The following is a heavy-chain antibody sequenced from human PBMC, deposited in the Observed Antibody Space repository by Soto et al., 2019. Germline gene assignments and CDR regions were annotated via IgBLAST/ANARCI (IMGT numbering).Heavy chain of an antibody. Sequence: EVQLLESGGGLVQPGGSLRLSCAASGFTFSTHAMIWVRQAPGKGLNWVSTVDVGGGSTYYTDSVKGRFTVSRDNSKNTDYLQLNTLTAEDTAIYFCARDSGPAGGGACDIWGQGTMVTVSS. V-gene: IGHV3-23*01. CDR2: VDVGGGST. J-gene: IGHJ3*02. D-gene: IGHD6-25*01. CDR1: GFTFSTHA. CDR3: ARDSGPAGGGACDI.